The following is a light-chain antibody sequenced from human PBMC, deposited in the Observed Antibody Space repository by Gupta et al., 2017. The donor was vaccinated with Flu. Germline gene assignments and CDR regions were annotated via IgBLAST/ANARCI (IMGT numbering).Light chain of an antibody. Sequence: DIVMTQSPLSMPVAPGEPASIPCRFSQSLLDSNGSQYLDWYLQKPGQSPQLLIYLGSNRASGVPDRFSGSGSGTDFTLKISRVEAEDVAVYYCRQSLQTPLTFGGGTNVEIK. CDR3: RQSLQTPLT. CDR2: LGS. V-gene: IGKV2-28*01. J-gene: IGKJ4*01. CDR1: QSLLDSNGSQY.